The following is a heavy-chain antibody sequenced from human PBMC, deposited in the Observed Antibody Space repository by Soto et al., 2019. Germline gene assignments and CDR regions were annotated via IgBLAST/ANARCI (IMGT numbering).Heavy chain of an antibody. CDR2: IYYSGST. V-gene: IGHV4-39*01. Sequence: SDTLSLTCTVSGGSISSSSYYWGWIRQPPGKGLEWIGSIYYSGSTYYNPSLKSRVSISVDTSKNQFSLKLSSVTAADTAVYYCARHVDFWSGYYDYYGMDVWGQGTTVTVSS. J-gene: IGHJ6*02. CDR3: ARHVDFWSGYYDYYGMDV. D-gene: IGHD3-3*01. CDR1: GGSISSSSYY.